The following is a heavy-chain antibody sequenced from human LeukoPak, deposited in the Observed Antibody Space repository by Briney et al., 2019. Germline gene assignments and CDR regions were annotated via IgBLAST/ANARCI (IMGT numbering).Heavy chain of an antibody. D-gene: IGHD3-22*01. Sequence: GGSLRLSCAASGFTFSSYSMNWVRQAPGKGLEWVSSISSSSSYIYYADSVKGRFTISRDNAKNPLYLQMNSLRAEDTAVYYCARGGYYDSSGYYYGDAFDIWGQGTMVTVSS. J-gene: IGHJ3*02. CDR2: ISSSSSYI. CDR3: ARGGYYDSSGYYYGDAFDI. V-gene: IGHV3-21*01. CDR1: GFTFSSYS.